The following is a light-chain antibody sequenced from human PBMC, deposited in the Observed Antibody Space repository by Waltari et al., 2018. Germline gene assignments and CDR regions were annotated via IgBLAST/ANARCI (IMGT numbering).Light chain of an antibody. CDR2: GNN. V-gene: IGLV1-40*01. Sequence: QSLLTQPPSVSGAPGQRVTIPCTGRFSNIGTSYAVHWYRQVPGPATKPLIYGNNNRPSGVPDRVSGSKSGTAASLAITGLQAEDEADYFCQSYDNSLNAVIFGGGTKLTVL. CDR3: QSYDNSLNAVI. J-gene: IGLJ2*01. CDR1: FSNIGTSYA.